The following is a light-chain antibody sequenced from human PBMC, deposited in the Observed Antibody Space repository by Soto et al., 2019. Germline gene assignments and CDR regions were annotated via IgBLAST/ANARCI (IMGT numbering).Light chain of an antibody. CDR2: GNS. Sequence: QSVLTQPPSVSGAPGQRVTISCTGSSSNIGAGYDVHWYQQLPGTAPKLLIYGNSNRPSGVPDRFSGSKSGTSDSLAITGLQTEDKADYHCQSYDSSLSAPVFGTGTKLTVL. J-gene: IGLJ1*01. V-gene: IGLV1-40*01. CDR1: SSNIGAGYD. CDR3: QSYDSSLSAPV.